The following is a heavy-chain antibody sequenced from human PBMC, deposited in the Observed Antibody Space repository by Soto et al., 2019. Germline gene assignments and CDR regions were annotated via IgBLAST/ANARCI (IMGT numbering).Heavy chain of an antibody. CDR1: GFTFGDYA. V-gene: IGHV3-49*04. CDR2: IRSKAYGGTT. CDR3: TREMRFSHYYYYGMDV. Sequence: GSLILSCTASGFTFGDYAMSWVRQAPGKGLEWVGFIRSKAYGGTTEYAASVKGRFTISRDDSKSIAYLQMNSLKTEDTAVYYCTREMRFSHYYYYGMDVWGQGTTVTVS. D-gene: IGHD3-3*01. J-gene: IGHJ6*02.